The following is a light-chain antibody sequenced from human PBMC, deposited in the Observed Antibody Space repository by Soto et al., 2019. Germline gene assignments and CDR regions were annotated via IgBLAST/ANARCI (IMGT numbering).Light chain of an antibody. CDR3: CSYAGSSTPVV. J-gene: IGLJ2*01. V-gene: IGLV2-23*01. Sequence: QSALTQPASVSGSPGQSITISCTGTSSDVWSYNLVSWYQQHPGTAPKLMIYEDSKRPSGVSNRFSGSKSGNTASLTISGLQAVDEADYYCCSYAGSSTPVVFGGGTKLTVL. CDR2: EDS. CDR1: SSDVWSYNL.